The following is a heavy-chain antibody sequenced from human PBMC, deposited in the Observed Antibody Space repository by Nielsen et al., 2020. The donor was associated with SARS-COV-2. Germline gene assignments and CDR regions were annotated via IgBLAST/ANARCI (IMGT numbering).Heavy chain of an antibody. CDR3: ARVRSSGWYYYYYGMDV. V-gene: IGHV3-11*05. Sequence: GESLKISCAASRFTFSDYYMSWIRQAPGKGLEWVSYISSSSSYTNYADSVKGRFTISRDNAKNSLYLQMNSLRAEDTAVYYCARVRSSGWYYYYYGMDVWGQGTTVTVSS. D-gene: IGHD6-19*01. J-gene: IGHJ6*02. CDR2: ISSSSSYT. CDR1: RFTFSDYY.